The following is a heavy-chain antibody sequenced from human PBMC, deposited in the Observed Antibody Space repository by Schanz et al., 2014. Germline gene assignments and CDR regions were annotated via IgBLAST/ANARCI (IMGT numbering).Heavy chain of an antibody. J-gene: IGHJ2*01. CDR1: GFTFSSYA. Sequence: EVQLLESGGGLVQPGGSLRLSCAASGFTFSSYAMSWVRQAPGKGLEWVSAISGSGGSTYYADSVKGRFTISRDNSRSTIYLQINSLRAEDTAVYFCAKDLGVDCGDGCFNWYFDLWGRGTLVTVSS. CDR2: ISGSGGST. V-gene: IGHV3-23*01. D-gene: IGHD2-21*02. CDR3: AKDLGVDCGDGCFNWYFDL.